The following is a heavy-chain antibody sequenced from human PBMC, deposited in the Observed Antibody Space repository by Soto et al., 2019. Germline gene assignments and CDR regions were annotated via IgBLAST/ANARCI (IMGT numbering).Heavy chain of an antibody. CDR2: IYYSGST. J-gene: IGHJ4*02. CDR1: GGCISSYY. V-gene: IGHV4-59*01. Sequence: QVQLQESGPGLVKPSETLSLTCTVSGGCISSYYWSWIRQPPGKGLEWIGYIYYSGSTNYNPSLKSRVTISVDTSKNQFSLKLSSVNAADTAVYYCAKGYYYDYWGQGTLVTVSS. CDR3: AKGYYYDY.